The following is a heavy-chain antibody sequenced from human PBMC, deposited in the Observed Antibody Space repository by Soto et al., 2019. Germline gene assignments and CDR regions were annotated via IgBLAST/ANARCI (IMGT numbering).Heavy chain of an antibody. V-gene: IGHV1-69*12. CDR2: IIPIFGTA. J-gene: IGHJ2*01. CDR3: ARAGAYCGGDCYSPYWYFDL. CDR1: GGTFSSYA. D-gene: IGHD2-21*02. Sequence: QVQLVQSGAEVKKPGSSVKVSCKASGGTFSSYAISWVRQAPGQGLEWMGGIIPIFGTANYAQKFQGRVTITADESTSTAYMELSSLRSEDTAVYYCARAGAYCGGDCYSPYWYFDLWGRGTLVTVSS.